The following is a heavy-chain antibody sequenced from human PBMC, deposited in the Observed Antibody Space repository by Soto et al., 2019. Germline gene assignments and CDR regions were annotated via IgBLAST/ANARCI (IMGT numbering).Heavy chain of an antibody. CDR3: ARGVVPAYSYYFDY. J-gene: IGHJ4*02. CDR2: IIPIFGTA. Sequence: ASVKVSCKASGGTFSSYAISWVRQAPGQGLEWMGGIIPIFGTANYAQKFQGRVTITADESTSTAYMELSSLRSEDTAVYYCARGVVPAYSYYFDYWGQGTLVTVSS. D-gene: IGHD2-2*01. V-gene: IGHV1-69*13. CDR1: GGTFSSYA.